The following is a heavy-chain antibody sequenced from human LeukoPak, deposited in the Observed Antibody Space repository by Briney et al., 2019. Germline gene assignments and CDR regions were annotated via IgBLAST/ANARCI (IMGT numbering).Heavy chain of an antibody. Sequence: GGSLRLSCAASGFTFSSYAMHWVRQAPGKGLEWVAVISYDGSNKYYADSVKGRFTISRDNSKNTLYLQMNSLRAEDTAVYYCARSGSGWYPGDYWGQGTLVTVSS. CDR1: GFTFSSYA. CDR2: ISYDGSNK. J-gene: IGHJ4*02. CDR3: ARSGSGWYPGDY. V-gene: IGHV3-30-3*01. D-gene: IGHD6-19*01.